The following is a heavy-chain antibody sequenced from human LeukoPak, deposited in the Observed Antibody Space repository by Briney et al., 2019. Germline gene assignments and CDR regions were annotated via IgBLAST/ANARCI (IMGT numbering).Heavy chain of an antibody. J-gene: IGHJ4*02. Sequence: GASVKVSCNASGYTFTDYYMHWVRLAPGQGLEWMGWINPNSGGTNYVQKFQGWVTMTRDTSINTAYMELSRLTSDDRAVYYCARANFLYCSSTSCLFDYWGQGTLVTVSS. CDR2: INPNSGGT. CDR3: ARANFLYCSSTSCLFDY. D-gene: IGHD2-2*01. V-gene: IGHV1-2*04. CDR1: GYTFTDYY.